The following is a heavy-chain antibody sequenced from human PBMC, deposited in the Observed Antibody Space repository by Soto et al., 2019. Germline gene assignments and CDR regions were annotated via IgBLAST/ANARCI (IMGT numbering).Heavy chain of an antibody. Sequence: GESLKISCAASGFTFSDYYMSWIRQAPGKGLEWVSYISSSGSTIYYADSVKGRFTISRDNAKNSLYLQMNSLRAEDTAVYYCARDQTIFGVVITYGMDVWGQGTTVTVSS. CDR1: GFTFSDYY. J-gene: IGHJ6*02. CDR2: ISSSGSTI. V-gene: IGHV3-11*01. CDR3: ARDQTIFGVVITYGMDV. D-gene: IGHD3-3*01.